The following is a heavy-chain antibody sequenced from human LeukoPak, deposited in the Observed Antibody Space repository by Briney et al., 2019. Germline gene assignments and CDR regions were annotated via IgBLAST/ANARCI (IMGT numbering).Heavy chain of an antibody. V-gene: IGHV4-34*01. CDR3: ARGHKHDFWSGYSGWFDP. D-gene: IGHD3-3*01. CDR1: GGSFSGYY. Sequence: SETLSLTCTVSGGSFSGYYWSWIRQPPGKGLELIGEINHSGTTNYNPSLNSRVTISLDASKNQFSLKLSSVTAADTAVYYCARGHKHDFWSGYSGWFDPWDQGTLVTVSS. J-gene: IGHJ5*02. CDR2: INHSGTT.